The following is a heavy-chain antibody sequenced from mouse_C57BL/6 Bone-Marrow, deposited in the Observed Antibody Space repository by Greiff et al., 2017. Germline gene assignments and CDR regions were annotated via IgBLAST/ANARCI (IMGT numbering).Heavy chain of an antibody. CDR2: IDPETGGT. CDR1: GYTFTDYE. CDR3: TRNYYDYDGAWFAY. D-gene: IGHD2-4*01. V-gene: IGHV1-15*01. J-gene: IGHJ3*01. Sequence: VKLMESGAELVRPGASLTLSCKASGYTFTDYEMHWVKQTPVHGLEWIGAIDPETGGTAYNQKFKGKAILTADKSSSTAYMELRSLTSEDSAVYYCTRNYYDYDGAWFAYWGQGTLVTVSA.